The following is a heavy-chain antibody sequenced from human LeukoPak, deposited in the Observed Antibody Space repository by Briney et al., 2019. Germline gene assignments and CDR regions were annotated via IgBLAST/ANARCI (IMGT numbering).Heavy chain of an antibody. J-gene: IGHJ4*02. V-gene: IGHV4-59*11. D-gene: IGHD4-11*01. Sequence: PSETLSLTCTVSGGSISGQYWSLIRQPPGKGLEWIGYIYYTGITKYNPSLKSRVTISVDTSKNQFSLRLTSVTAADTAVYYCARDYFSNRFDYWGQGTLVTVSS. CDR2: IYYTGIT. CDR3: ARDYFSNRFDY. CDR1: GGSISGQY.